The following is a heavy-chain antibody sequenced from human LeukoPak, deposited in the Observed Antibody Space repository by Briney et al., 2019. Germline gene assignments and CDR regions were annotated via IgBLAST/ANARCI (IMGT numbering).Heavy chain of an antibody. Sequence: SVKVSCKASGGTFSSYAISWVRQAPGQGLEWMGGIIPTFGTANYAQRFQGRVTITTDESTSTAYMELSSLRSEDTAVYYCARYYCSGGSCYYMDVWGKGTTVTVSS. V-gene: IGHV1-69*05. J-gene: IGHJ6*03. D-gene: IGHD2-15*01. CDR1: GGTFSSYA. CDR2: IIPTFGTA. CDR3: ARYYCSGGSCYYMDV.